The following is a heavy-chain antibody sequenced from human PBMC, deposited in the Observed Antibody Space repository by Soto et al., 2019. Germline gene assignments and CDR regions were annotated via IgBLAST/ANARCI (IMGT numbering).Heavy chain of an antibody. D-gene: IGHD5-18*01. CDR3: ARDGSGVDTAMVTDYYYYMDV. J-gene: IGHJ6*03. Sequence: ASVKVSCKASGYTFTSYAMHWVRQAPGQRLEWMGWINAGNGNTKYSQKFQGRVTITRDTSASTAYMELSSLRSEDTAAYYCARDGSGVDTAMVTDYYYYMDVWGKGTTVTVSS. CDR2: INAGNGNT. V-gene: IGHV1-3*01. CDR1: GYTFTSYA.